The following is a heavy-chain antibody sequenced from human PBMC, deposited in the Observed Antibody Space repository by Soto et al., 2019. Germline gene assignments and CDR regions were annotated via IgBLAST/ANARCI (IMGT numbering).Heavy chain of an antibody. CDR2: IDSSTKYT. V-gene: IGHV3-11*05. Sequence: QVQLVESGGGLVRPGGSLRLSCEASGFTFRDYYMTWFRQAPGKGLEWLSYIDSSTKYTNYADSVKGRFTISRDNAKNSLYLQMTSLRAGVTAVYYCAREYYYTMDVWGQGTMVTVSS. CDR3: AREYYYTMDV. J-gene: IGHJ6*02. CDR1: GFTFRDYY.